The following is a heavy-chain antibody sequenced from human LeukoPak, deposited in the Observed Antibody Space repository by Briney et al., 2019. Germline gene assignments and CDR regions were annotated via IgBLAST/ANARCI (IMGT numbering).Heavy chain of an antibody. CDR1: GFTFSDYY. Sequence: GGSLRLSCAASGFTFSDYYMSWIRQAPGKGLEWVSYISSSGSTIYYADSVKGRFTISRDNAKNSLYLQMNSLRAEDTAVYYCARALREYYYGSGSYYYYYYYMDVWGKGTTVTISS. CDR3: ARALREYYYGSGSYYYYYYYMDV. J-gene: IGHJ6*03. CDR2: ISSSGSTI. V-gene: IGHV3-11*01. D-gene: IGHD3-10*01.